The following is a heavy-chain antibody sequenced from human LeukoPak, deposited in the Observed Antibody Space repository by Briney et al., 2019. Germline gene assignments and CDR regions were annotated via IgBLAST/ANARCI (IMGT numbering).Heavy chain of an antibody. CDR1: GFTFSSNY. CDR2: IYSGGST. Sequence: GGSLRLSCAASGFTFSSNYMSWVRQAPGKGLEWVSVIYSGGSTYDADSVKGRFTISRDNSKNTLYLQMNSLRAEDTAVYYCASYSSGWYRDAFDIWGQGTMVTVSS. J-gene: IGHJ3*02. D-gene: IGHD6-19*01. V-gene: IGHV3-66*01. CDR3: ASYSSGWYRDAFDI.